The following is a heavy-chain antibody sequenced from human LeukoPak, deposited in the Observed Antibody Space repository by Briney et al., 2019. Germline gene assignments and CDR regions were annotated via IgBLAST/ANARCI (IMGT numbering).Heavy chain of an antibody. J-gene: IGHJ4*02. D-gene: IGHD3-16*01. CDR3: AKAADEVFRLGYYFDY. CDR1: GFTFSSYW. CDR2: INSDGSST. V-gene: IGHV3-74*01. Sequence: GGSLRLSCAASGFTFSSYWMHWVRQAPGKGLVWVSRINSDGSSTSYADSVKGRFTISRDNSKNTLYLQMNSLRAEDTAVYYCAKAADEVFRLGYYFDYWGQGTLVTVSS.